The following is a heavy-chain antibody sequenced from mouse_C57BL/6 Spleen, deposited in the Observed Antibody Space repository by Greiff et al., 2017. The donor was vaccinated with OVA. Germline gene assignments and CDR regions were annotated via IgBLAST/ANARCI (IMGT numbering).Heavy chain of an antibody. J-gene: IGHJ2*01. V-gene: IGHV1-22*01. D-gene: IGHD2-3*01. CDR2: INPNNGGT. CDR1: GYTFTSYW. Sequence: VQLQQPGAELVMPGASVKLSCKASGYTFTSYWMHWVKQSHGKSLEWIGYINPNNGGTSYNQKFKGKATLTVNKSSSTAYMELRSLTSEDSAVYYCARERDGYYRDYWGQGTTLTVSS. CDR3: ARERDGYYRDY.